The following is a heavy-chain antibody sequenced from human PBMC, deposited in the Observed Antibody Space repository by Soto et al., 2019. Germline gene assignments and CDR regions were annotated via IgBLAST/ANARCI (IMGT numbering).Heavy chain of an antibody. V-gene: IGHV1-46*01. Sequence: QVQLVQSGAEVKKPGASVKVSCKASGYTFTNYYMHWVRQAPGQGLEWMGIISPSGGAIYAQDFQDRVTLTRDTSTSTAYMELTGLTSKDAAVYFCARDGSSDWLNWLDPWGQGTLVTVSS. CDR3: ARDGSSDWLNWLDP. CDR1: GYTFTNYY. J-gene: IGHJ5*02. CDR2: ISPSGGA. D-gene: IGHD6-19*01.